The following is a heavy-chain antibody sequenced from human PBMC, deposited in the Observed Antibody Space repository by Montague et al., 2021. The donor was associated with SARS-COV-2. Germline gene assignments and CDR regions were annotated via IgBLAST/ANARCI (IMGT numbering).Heavy chain of an antibody. J-gene: IGHJ4*02. V-gene: IGHV4-59*01. Sequence: SETLSLTCTVSGGSISSYYWSWILQPPGKGLQWIRSIYYSGSTNYNPPPKSRVTIRVDTTKNQFSLKLSSATAADTTVYYCARAPVAYTTIIGVVTSFDYWGQGTLVTVSS. CDR2: IYYSGST. D-gene: IGHD3-3*01. CDR1: GGSISSYY. CDR3: ARAPVAYTTIIGVVTSFDY.